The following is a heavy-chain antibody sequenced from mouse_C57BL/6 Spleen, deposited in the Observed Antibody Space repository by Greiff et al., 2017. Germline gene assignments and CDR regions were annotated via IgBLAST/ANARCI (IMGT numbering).Heavy chain of an antibody. CDR2: IWSGGST. V-gene: IGHV2-2*01. D-gene: IGHD1-1*01. J-gene: IGHJ3*01. Sequence: VQGVESGPGLVQPSQSLSITCTVSGFSLTSYGVHWVRQSPGTGLEWLGVIWSGGSTDYNAAFISRLSISKDNSKSQVFFKMNSLQADDTAIYYCARTYYGSGGFAYWGQGTLVTVSA. CDR3: ARTYYGSGGFAY. CDR1: GFSLTSYG.